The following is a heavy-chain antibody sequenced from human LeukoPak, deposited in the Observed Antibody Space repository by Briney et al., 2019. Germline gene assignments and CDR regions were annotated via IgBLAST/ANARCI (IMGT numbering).Heavy chain of an antibody. J-gene: IGHJ4*02. Sequence: SETLSLTCTVSDGSINSFYWSWIRQPPGKGLEWIGYIYYSGSTNYNPSLKSRVTISVDTSKNQFSLNLNSVTAADTAVYYCSRAVAYGIDTGYFDYWGQGTLVTVSS. V-gene: IGHV4-59*01. CDR3: SRAVAYGIDTGYFDY. D-gene: IGHD2-8*02. CDR2: IYYSGST. CDR1: DGSINSFY.